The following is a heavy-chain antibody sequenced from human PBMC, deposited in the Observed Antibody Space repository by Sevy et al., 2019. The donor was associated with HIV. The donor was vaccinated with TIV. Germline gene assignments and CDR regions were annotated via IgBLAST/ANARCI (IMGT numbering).Heavy chain of an antibody. V-gene: IGHV1-2*06. CDR1: GYTFTGYY. CDR2: INPNSGGT. D-gene: IGHD6-13*01. Sequence: ASVKVSCKASGYTFTGYYMHWVRQAPGQGLEWMGRINPNSGGTNYAQKLQGRVTMTRDTSISTAYMELSRLRSDDTAVYYCARVPTQYSSSSPGQFDYWGQGTLVTVSS. J-gene: IGHJ4*02. CDR3: ARVPTQYSSSSPGQFDY.